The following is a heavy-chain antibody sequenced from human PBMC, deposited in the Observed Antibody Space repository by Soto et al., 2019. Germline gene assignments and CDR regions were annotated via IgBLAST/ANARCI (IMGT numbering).Heavy chain of an antibody. Sequence: GASVKVSCKASGYTFTSYGISWVRQAPGQGLEWMGWISAYNGNTNYAQKLQGRVTMTTDTSTSTAYMELRSLRSDDTAVYYCARGYCSGGSCYSGYYFDYWGQGTLVTVSS. CDR3: ARGYCSGGSCYSGYYFDY. J-gene: IGHJ4*02. V-gene: IGHV1-18*01. CDR2: ISAYNGNT. CDR1: GYTFTSYG. D-gene: IGHD2-15*01.